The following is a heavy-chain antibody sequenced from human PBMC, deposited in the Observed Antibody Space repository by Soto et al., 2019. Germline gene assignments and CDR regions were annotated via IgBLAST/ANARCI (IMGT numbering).Heavy chain of an antibody. D-gene: IGHD2-21*02. Sequence: QITLKESGPTLVKPTQTLTLTCTFSGFSLNTGGLGVGWIRQPPGKALEWLALIYWDGDKRYSPSLQSRLSITKDSSNNQVVLTMTNMDPVDTATYYCVHSRCGGDCLRSNSSHYYYGMDVWGQGTTVTVSS. CDR3: VHSRCGGDCLRSNSSHYYYGMDV. CDR2: IYWDGDK. V-gene: IGHV2-5*02. CDR1: GFSLNTGGLG. J-gene: IGHJ6*02.